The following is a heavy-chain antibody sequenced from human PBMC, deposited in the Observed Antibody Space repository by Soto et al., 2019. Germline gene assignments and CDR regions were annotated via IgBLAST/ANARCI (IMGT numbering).Heavy chain of an antibody. Sequence: SETLSLTCTVSGGSISSGGYYWSWIRQHPGKGLEWIGYIYYSGSTYYNPSLKSRVTISVDTSKNQFSLKLSSVTAADTAVYYCARVGRRIAAAGTDFDYWGQGTLVTVSS. CDR2: IYYSGST. D-gene: IGHD6-13*01. J-gene: IGHJ4*02. CDR3: ARVGRRIAAAGTDFDY. V-gene: IGHV4-31*03. CDR1: GGSISSGGYY.